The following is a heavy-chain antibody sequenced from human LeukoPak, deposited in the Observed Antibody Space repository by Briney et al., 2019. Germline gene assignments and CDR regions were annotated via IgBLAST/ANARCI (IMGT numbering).Heavy chain of an antibody. J-gene: IGHJ1*01. D-gene: IGHD6-13*01. Sequence: SETLSLTCTVSGGSISSSSYYWAWIRQPPGKGLEWIASIYYSGSTYYNPSPKSRVSISVDTSKNQFSLKLSSVTAADTAVYSCARGPRDYTSSWYTEYFQHWGQGTLVTVSS. V-gene: IGHV4-39*07. CDR3: ARGPRDYTSSWYTEYFQH. CDR2: IYYSGST. CDR1: GGSISSSSYY.